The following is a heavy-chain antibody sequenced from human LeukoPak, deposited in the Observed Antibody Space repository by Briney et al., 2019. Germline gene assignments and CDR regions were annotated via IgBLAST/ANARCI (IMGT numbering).Heavy chain of an antibody. J-gene: IGHJ6*02. CDR2: IYYSGST. CDR1: GGSISSYY. CDR3: ARGEAAAGTIYYYYGMDV. D-gene: IGHD6-13*01. V-gene: IGHV4-59*01. Sequence: SETLSLTCTVSGGSISSYYWSWIRQPPGKGLEWVGYIYYSGSTNYNPSLKSRVTISVDTSKNQFSQKLSSVTAADTAVYYCARGEAAAGTIYYYYGMDVWGQGTTVTVSS.